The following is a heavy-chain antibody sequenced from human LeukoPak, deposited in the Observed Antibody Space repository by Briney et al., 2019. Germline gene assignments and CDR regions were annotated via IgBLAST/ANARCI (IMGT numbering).Heavy chain of an antibody. CDR3: ARGPWFGELLY. CDR2: ISGSGGST. CDR1: GFTFSSYG. D-gene: IGHD3-10*01. V-gene: IGHV3-23*01. J-gene: IGHJ4*02. Sequence: GGSLRLSCAASGFTFSSYGMSWVRQAPGKGLEWVSAISGSGGSTYYADSVKGRFTISRDNSKNTLYLQMNSLRAEDTAVYYCARGPWFGELLYWGQGTLVTVSS.